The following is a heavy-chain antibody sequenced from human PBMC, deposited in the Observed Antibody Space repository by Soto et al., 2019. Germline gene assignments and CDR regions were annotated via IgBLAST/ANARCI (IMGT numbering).Heavy chain of an antibody. D-gene: IGHD2-21*01. CDR3: ARDRDVWLRGWGFDP. J-gene: IGHJ5*02. CDR1: GGSIKNYY. V-gene: IGHV4-59*01. Sequence: SSETLSLTCSVSGGSIKNYYWNWIRQAPGKGLEWIGYIYYSGSTNYHPSLRGRVTISVDTSKNQFSLKLTSVTAADTAVYYCARDRDVWLRGWGFDPWGQGALVTVS. CDR2: IYYSGST.